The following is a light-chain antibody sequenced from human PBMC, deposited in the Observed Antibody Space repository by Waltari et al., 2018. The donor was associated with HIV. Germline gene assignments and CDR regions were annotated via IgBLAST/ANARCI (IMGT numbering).Light chain of an antibody. Sequence: QAAVTQEPSVTVSPGGTTILTCGSSVGAVPNKLSAYWFQQKPGQAPPTLIYVQTMRHAWIPARFSGLLLGGKAVLTLSGALSEDEAHYYCLLFFGGTRIFGGGTMVTV. CDR1: VGAVPNKLS. J-gene: IGLJ2*01. CDR3: LLFFGGTRI. V-gene: IGLV7-46*01. CDR2: VQT.